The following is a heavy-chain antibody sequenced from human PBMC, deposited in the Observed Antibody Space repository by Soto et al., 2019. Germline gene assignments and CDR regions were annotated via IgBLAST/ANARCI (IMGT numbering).Heavy chain of an antibody. V-gene: IGHV3-9*01. Sequence: EVHLVESGGGLVQPGRSLRLSCAASGFTFDHYAMHWVRQAPGKGLEWVSGINWNSGSVRYADSVKGRFTISRDNAKNTLHLQMNSLRVEDTAVYYCTRGDFYGSGTYFRDYWGQGTLVTVSS. CDR1: GFTFDHYA. CDR3: TRGDFYGSGTYFRDY. J-gene: IGHJ4*02. D-gene: IGHD3-10*01. CDR2: INWNSGSV.